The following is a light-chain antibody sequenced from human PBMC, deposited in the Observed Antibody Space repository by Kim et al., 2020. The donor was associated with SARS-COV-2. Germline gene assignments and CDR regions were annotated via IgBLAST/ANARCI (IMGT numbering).Light chain of an antibody. Sequence: SPGDRATLSCRASQSVSNDLAWYQHKPGQPPRPLIYGASTRATGVPARFSGTGSGTDFTLTVSSLQSEDFAVYYCHQYNDWPPGDTFGQGTKLEI. CDR3: HQYNDWPPGDT. CDR1: QSVSND. J-gene: IGKJ2*01. CDR2: GAS. V-gene: IGKV3-15*01.